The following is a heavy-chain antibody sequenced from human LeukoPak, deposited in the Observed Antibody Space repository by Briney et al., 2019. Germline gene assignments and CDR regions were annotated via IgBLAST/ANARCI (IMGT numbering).Heavy chain of an antibody. Sequence: SETLSLTCTVSGGSISSSSDYWGWIRQPPGKGLEWIGSIYYSGSTFYNPSLKSRVSISVDTSKNQFSLTLSSVTAADTALYYCARRTVTNGWFRIDYWGQGSLVIVSS. CDR1: GGSISSSSDY. J-gene: IGHJ4*02. CDR3: ARRTVTNGWFRIDY. D-gene: IGHD6-19*01. V-gene: IGHV4-39*07. CDR2: IYYSGST.